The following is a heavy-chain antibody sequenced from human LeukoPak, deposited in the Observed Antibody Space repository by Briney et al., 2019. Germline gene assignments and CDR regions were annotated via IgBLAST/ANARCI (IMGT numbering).Heavy chain of an antibody. CDR3: AKTTNNWNYCLDY. D-gene: IGHD1-7*01. Sequence: PGGSLRLCCAASGFTFSSYAMSWVRQAPGKGLEWVSAISGSGGSTYYADSVKGRFTISRDNSKNTLYLQMNSLRAEDTAVYYCAKTTNNWNYCLDYWGQGTLVTVSS. CDR1: GFTFSSYA. V-gene: IGHV3-23*01. CDR2: ISGSGGST. J-gene: IGHJ4*02.